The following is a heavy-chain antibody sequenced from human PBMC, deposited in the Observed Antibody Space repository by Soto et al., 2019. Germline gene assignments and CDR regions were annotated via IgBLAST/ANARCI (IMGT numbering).Heavy chain of an antibody. J-gene: IGHJ4*02. CDR3: ARGSQSYCSGGSCQGYFDY. D-gene: IGHD2-15*01. CDR2: IIPIFGTA. Sequence: SVKVSCKASGGTFSSYAISWVRQAPGQGLEWMGGIIPIFGTANYAQKFQGRVTITADESTSTAYMELSSLRSEDTAVYYCARGSQSYCSGGSCQGYFDYWGQGTLVTVSS. CDR1: GGTFSSYA. V-gene: IGHV1-69*13.